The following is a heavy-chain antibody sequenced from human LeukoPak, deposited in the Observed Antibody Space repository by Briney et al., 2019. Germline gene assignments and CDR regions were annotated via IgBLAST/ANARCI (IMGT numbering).Heavy chain of an antibody. CDR2: ISAYNGNT. V-gene: IGHV1-18*01. Sequence: ASVKVSCKASGYTFTSYGISWVRQAPGQGLEWMGWISAYNGNTNYAQKLQGRVTMTTDTSTSTAYMELRSLRSHDTAVYYCARASTPFGELLYIDYWGQGTLVTVSS. J-gene: IGHJ4*02. CDR1: GYTFTSYG. D-gene: IGHD3-10*01. CDR3: ARASTPFGELLYIDY.